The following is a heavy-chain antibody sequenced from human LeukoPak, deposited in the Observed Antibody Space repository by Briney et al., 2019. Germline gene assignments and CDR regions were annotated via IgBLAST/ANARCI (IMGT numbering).Heavy chain of an antibody. CDR1: GFSFRNFG. Sequence: GGSLRLSCTTPGFSFRNFGVHWVRQAPDKGLEWLAFIRYDGSNEYSADSVKGRFTISRDNSRNTLFLQMDSLRSEGTAVYYCARDLGIFGDFDYWGQGTLVIVSS. CDR3: ARDLGIFGDFDY. V-gene: IGHV3-30*02. CDR2: IRYDGSNE. D-gene: IGHD3-3*01. J-gene: IGHJ4*02.